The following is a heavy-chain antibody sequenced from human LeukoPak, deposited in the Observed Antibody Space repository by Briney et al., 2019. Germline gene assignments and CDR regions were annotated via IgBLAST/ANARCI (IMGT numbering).Heavy chain of an antibody. Sequence: SVKVSCKASGGTFSSYAISWVRRAPGQGLEWMGGIIPIFGTANYAQKFQGRVTITADESTSTAYMELSSLRSEDTAVYYCARGSGLFPNWFDPWGQGTLVTVSS. V-gene: IGHV1-69*13. D-gene: IGHD3-22*01. CDR1: GGTFSSYA. J-gene: IGHJ5*02. CDR3: ARGSGLFPNWFDP. CDR2: IIPIFGTA.